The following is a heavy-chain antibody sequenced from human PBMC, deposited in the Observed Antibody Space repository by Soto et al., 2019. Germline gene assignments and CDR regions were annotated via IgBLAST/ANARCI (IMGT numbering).Heavy chain of an antibody. CDR3: VCRTKTIDAFDI. J-gene: IGHJ3*02. Sequence: SETLSLTCTVSCGSISSGGYYWSWIRQHPGKGLEWIGYIYYSGSTYYNPSLKSRVTISVDTSKNQFSLKLSSVTAADTAVYYCVCRTKTIDAFDIWGQGTMVT. V-gene: IGHV4-31*03. CDR1: CGSISSGGYY. D-gene: IGHD2-15*01. CDR2: IYYSGST.